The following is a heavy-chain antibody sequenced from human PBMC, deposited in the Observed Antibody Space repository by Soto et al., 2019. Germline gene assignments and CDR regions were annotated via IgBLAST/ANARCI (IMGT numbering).Heavy chain of an antibody. CDR3: ARDWGRDGYNYQTYFDY. D-gene: IGHD5-12*01. CDR2: ISAYNGNT. V-gene: IGHV1-18*01. Sequence: QVQLVQSGAEVKKPGASVKVSCKASGYTFTSYGISWVRQAPGRGLEWMGWISAYNGNTNYAQKLQGRVTMTTDTSTSTAYMELRSLRSDDTAVYYCARDWGRDGYNYQTYFDYWGQGTLVTVSS. J-gene: IGHJ4*02. CDR1: GYTFTSYG.